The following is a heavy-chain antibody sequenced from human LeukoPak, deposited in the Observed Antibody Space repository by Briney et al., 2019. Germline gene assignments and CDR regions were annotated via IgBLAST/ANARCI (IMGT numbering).Heavy chain of an antibody. V-gene: IGHV3-53*01. CDR3: ARRYCSSTSCYDY. CDR2: IYSGGST. D-gene: IGHD2-2*01. J-gene: IGHJ4*02. Sequence: GGSLRLSCAASGFTVSSNYMSWVRQAPGKGLEWVSVIYSGGSTYYADSVKGRFTISRDNSKNTLYLQMNSLRAGDTAVYYCARRYCSSTSCYDYWGQGTLVTVSS. CDR1: GFTVSSNY.